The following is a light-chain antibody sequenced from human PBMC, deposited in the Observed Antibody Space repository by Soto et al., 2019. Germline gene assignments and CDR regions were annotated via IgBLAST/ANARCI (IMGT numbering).Light chain of an antibody. CDR3: QQSYSTPPWT. CDR2: AAS. Sequence: DIPMTQSPSSLSASVGDRVTITCRASQSIVTYLNWYLQKPGKAPKLLIYAASNLQSGVPSRFSGSGSGTDFTLTISSLQPEDFATYFWQQSYSTPPWTFGQGTKVEIK. CDR1: QSIVTY. V-gene: IGKV1-39*01. J-gene: IGKJ1*01.